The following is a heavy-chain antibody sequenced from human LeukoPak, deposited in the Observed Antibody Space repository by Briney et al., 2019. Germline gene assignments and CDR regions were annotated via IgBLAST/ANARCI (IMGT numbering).Heavy chain of an antibody. Sequence: GSLRLSCAASGFTFSSYAMSWVRQPPGKGLEWIGEINHSGSTNYNPSLKSRVTISVDTSKNQFSLKLNSVTAADTAVYYCARQGITIFGVITPNWFDPWGQGTLVTVSS. V-gene: IGHV4-34*01. CDR1: GFTFSSYA. J-gene: IGHJ5*02. D-gene: IGHD3-3*01. CDR3: ARQGITIFGVITPNWFDP. CDR2: INHSGST.